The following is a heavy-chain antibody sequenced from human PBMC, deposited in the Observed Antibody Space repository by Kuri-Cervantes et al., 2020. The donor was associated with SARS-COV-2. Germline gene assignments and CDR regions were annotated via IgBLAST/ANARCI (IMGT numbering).Heavy chain of an antibody. CDR3: TTDNWNDVHYYYMDV. D-gene: IGHD1-20*01. CDR2: ISGSGGST. J-gene: IGHJ6*03. V-gene: IGHV3-23*01. CDR1: GFTFSSYA. Sequence: GESLKISCSASGFTFSSYAMSWVRQAPGKGLEWVSAISGSGGSTYYADSVKGRFTISRDNSKNTLYLQMNSLKTEDTAVYYCTTDNWNDVHYYYMDVWGKGTTVTVSS.